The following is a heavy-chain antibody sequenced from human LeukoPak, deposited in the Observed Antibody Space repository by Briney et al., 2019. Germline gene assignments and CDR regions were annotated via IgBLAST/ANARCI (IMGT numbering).Heavy chain of an antibody. J-gene: IGHJ5*02. V-gene: IGHV1-2*02. CDR1: GYTFTGYY. CDR2: INPNSGGT. CDR3: ARHDLLPGSWFDP. D-gene: IGHD3-9*01. Sequence: ASVKVSCKASGYTFTGYYMHWVRQAPGQGLESMGWINPNSGGTNYAQKFQGRVTMTRDTSISTAYLELSRLRSKHTAVYYCARHDLLPGSWFDPWGQGTLVTVSS.